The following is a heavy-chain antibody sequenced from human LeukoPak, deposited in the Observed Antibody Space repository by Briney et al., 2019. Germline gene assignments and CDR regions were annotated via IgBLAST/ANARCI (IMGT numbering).Heavy chain of an antibody. J-gene: IGHJ3*02. CDR1: GFTFSDYY. CDR3: AKDLRNWIYAFDI. V-gene: IGHV3-11*01. CDR2: ISSSGSTI. Sequence: PGGSLRLSCAASGFTFSDYYMSWIRQAPGKGLEWVSYISSSGSTIYYADSVKGRFTISRDNAKNSLYLQMNSLRAEDTALYYCAKDLRNWIYAFDIWGQGTMVTVSS. D-gene: IGHD1-1*01.